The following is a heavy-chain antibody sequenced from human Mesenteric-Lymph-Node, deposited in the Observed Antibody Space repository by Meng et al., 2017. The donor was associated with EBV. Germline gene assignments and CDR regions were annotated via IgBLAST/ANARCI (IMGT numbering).Heavy chain of an antibody. Sequence: QVRLVQSGAEGKKPGASVKVSCKASGYRFNSYGISWVRQAPGQGLEWMGWISADNGNTIFAQKFQGRVTMTADSSTSTAYMEVTSLTSDDTAVYYCASGGSGINFDYWGQGTLVTVSS. V-gene: IGHV1-18*01. J-gene: IGHJ4*02. CDR2: ISADNGNT. CDR3: ASGGSGINFDY. CDR1: GYRFNSYG. D-gene: IGHD3-10*01.